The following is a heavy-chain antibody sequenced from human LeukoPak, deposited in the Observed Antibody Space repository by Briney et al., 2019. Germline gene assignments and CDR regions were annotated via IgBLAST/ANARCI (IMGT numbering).Heavy chain of an antibody. D-gene: IGHD3-22*01. V-gene: IGHV3-23*01. CDR1: GFTFSSYT. CDR2: ISGSGAGT. Sequence: PGGSLRLSCAASGFTFSSYTMNWVRQAPGKGLEWVSAISGSGAGTYDADSVKGRFTISRDNSKNTLYLQMNSLRAEDTAVYYCAKIDPSMIVILINDWYFDLWGRGTLVTVSS. J-gene: IGHJ2*01. CDR3: AKIDPSMIVILINDWYFDL.